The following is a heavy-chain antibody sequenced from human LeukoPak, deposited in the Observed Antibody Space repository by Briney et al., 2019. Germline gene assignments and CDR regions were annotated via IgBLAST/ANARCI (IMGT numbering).Heavy chain of an antibody. CDR1: RFTVSSNY. J-gene: IGHJ4*02. D-gene: IGHD6-13*01. CDR2: ISSSSSYI. V-gene: IGHV3-21*01. Sequence: GGSLRLSCAASRFTVSSNYMTWVRQAPGKGLEWVSSISSSSSYIYYAEPVKGRFTVFRDNAKNSLYLQMNSPRVEDTAVYYCARDPINIATAANGFDYWGQGTLVTVSS. CDR3: ARDPINIATAANGFDY.